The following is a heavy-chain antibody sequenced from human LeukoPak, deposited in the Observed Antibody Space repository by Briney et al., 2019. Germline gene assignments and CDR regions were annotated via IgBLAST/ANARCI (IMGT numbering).Heavy chain of an antibody. V-gene: IGHV3-23*01. D-gene: IGHD1-26*01. Sequence: GGSLRLSCAASGFTFSSYAMSWVRQAPGKGLEWVSAISVSGGSTYYADSVKGRFTISRDNSKNTLYLQMNSLRAEDTAVYYCARDGYSGSYNPFYWGQGTLVTVSS. CDR3: ARDGYSGSYNPFY. CDR1: GFTFSSYA. CDR2: ISVSGGST. J-gene: IGHJ4*02.